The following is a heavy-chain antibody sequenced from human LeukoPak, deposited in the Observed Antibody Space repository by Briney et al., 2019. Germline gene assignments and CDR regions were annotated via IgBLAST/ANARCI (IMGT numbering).Heavy chain of an antibody. V-gene: IGHV3-74*01. CDR2: IAGDGGSI. J-gene: IGHJ6*02. Sequence: GGSLRLSCAASGFTFSSHWMHWVRQAPGKGLEWVSRIAGDGGSISYADSVKGRFTISRDNAKNTLYLQMNSQRPEDTAVYYCARGGFKYNYYDAMDVWGQGTTVTVSS. CDR1: GFTFSSHW. CDR3: ARGGFKYNYYDAMDV. D-gene: IGHD2-15*01.